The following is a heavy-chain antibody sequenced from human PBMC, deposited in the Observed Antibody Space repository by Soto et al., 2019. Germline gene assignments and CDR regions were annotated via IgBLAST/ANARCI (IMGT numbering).Heavy chain of an antibody. CDR3: ARAIGWRKPFDY. Sequence: QVQLQQWGAGLLKPSETLSLTCAVYGGSFSGYYWSWIRQPPGKGLEWIGEINHSGSTNYNPFLKSRVTISVDTSKNQFSLKLSSVTAADTAVYYCARAIGWRKPFDYWGQGTLVTVSS. D-gene: IGHD6-19*01. V-gene: IGHV4-34*01. CDR1: GGSFSGYY. CDR2: INHSGST. J-gene: IGHJ4*02.